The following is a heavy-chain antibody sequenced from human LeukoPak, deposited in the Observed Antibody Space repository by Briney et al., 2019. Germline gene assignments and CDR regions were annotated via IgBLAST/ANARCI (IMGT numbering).Heavy chain of an antibody. J-gene: IGHJ4*02. CDR1: GFTFSSYR. CDR3: ARRPTMIED. D-gene: IGHD3-22*01. Sequence: PGGSLRLSCAASGFTFSSYRMNWVRQAPGEGLEWVASISSSGGYIYYVDPVQGRFTISRDNAKNSLYLQMNSLRAEDTAVYYCARRPTMIEDWGQGTLVTVSS. V-gene: IGHV3-21*01. CDR2: ISSSGGYI.